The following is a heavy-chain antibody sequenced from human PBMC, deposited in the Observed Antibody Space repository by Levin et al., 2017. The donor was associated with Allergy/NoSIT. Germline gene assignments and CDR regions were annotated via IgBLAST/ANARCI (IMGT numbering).Heavy chain of an antibody. CDR3: ARDGYVWGSYGSYYYYGMDV. V-gene: IGHV3-33*01. J-gene: IGHJ6*02. CDR2: IWYDGSNK. Sequence: GGSLRLSCAASGFTFSSYGMHWVRQAPGKGLEWVAVIWYDGSNKYYADSVKGRFTISRDNSKNTLYLQMNSLRAEDTAVYYCARDGYVWGSYGSYYYYGMDVWGQGTTVTVSS. CDR1: GFTFSSYG. D-gene: IGHD3-16*01.